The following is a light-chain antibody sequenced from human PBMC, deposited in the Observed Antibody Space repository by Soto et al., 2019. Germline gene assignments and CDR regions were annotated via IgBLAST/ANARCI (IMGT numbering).Light chain of an antibody. CDR3: QQYGTSPIT. CDR1: QSLSSSK. Sequence: EIVLTQTPGTLSLSPGERATLSCRASQSLSSSKLAWYHQKPGQAPRLLIYGASIRVTGIPDRFSGSGSGTDFTLTISRLEPEDFAVYYCQQYGTSPITFGQGTKVDIK. V-gene: IGKV3-20*01. CDR2: GAS. J-gene: IGKJ1*01.